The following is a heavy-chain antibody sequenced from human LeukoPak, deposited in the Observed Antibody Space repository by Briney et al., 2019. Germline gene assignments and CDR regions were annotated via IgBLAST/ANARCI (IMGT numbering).Heavy chain of an antibody. V-gene: IGHV1-69*04. CDR2: IIPIYGIA. J-gene: IGHJ4*02. Sequence: ASVKVSCKASGGTFTSYAISWVRQAPGQGLEWMGRIIPIYGIANYAQKFQGRVTITADKSTSTAYMELSSLRSEDTAVYYCGSDARNAGWKLRYFDYWGEGTLVTVSS. CDR3: GSDARNAGWKLRYFDY. CDR1: GGTFTSYA. D-gene: IGHD1-26*01.